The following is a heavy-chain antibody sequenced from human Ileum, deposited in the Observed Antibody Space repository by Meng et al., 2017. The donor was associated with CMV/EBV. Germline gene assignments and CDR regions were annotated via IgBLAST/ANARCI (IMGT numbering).Heavy chain of an antibody. V-gene: IGHV3-21*01. CDR3: ARRQLINYYYGLDV. Sequence: GGSLRLSCAASGFTFSSYSMNWVRQAPGKGLEWVSYISSTSSYIHYADSVRGRFTISRDNAKNSLFLQMNSLRDEDTAIYYCARRQLINYYYGLDVWGQGTTVTGSS. D-gene: IGHD5-18*01. CDR1: GFTFSSYS. CDR2: ISSTSSYI. J-gene: IGHJ6*02.